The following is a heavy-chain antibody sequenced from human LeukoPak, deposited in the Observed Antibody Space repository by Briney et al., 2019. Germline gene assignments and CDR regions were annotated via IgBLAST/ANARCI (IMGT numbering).Heavy chain of an antibody. CDR2: IKQDGSEK. D-gene: IGHD6-13*01. V-gene: IGHV3-7*01. Sequence: GGSLRLSCAASGFTFSSYWMSWVRQAPGKGLEWVANIKQDGSEKYYVDSVKGRFTISRDNAKNSLYLQMNSLRAEDTAVYYCARADSNIVAAGHGGAFDIWGQGTMVTVSS. CDR1: GFTFSSYW. CDR3: ARADSNIVAAGHGGAFDI. J-gene: IGHJ3*02.